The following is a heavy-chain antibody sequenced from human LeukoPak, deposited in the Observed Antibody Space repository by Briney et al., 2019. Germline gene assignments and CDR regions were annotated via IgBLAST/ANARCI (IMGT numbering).Heavy chain of an antibody. D-gene: IGHD1-1*01. CDR1: GGSVSTGSHY. CDR3: AAVDATVVQYYFDN. V-gene: IGHV4-61*01. J-gene: IGHJ4*02. CDR2: IYYGGST. Sequence: SSETLSLTCTVSGGSVSTGSHYWNWIRQPPGKGLEWIVYIYYGGSTNYNPSLKSRVTISLDTSENQFSLKVNSVTAADTAVYYCAAVDATVVQYYFDNWGQGTLVTVSS.